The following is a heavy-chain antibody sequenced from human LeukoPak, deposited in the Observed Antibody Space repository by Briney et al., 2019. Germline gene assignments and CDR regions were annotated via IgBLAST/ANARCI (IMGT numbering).Heavy chain of an antibody. Sequence: GGSLRLSCAASGFTFSSYAMSWVRQAPGKGLEWVSAISGSGGSTYYADSVKGRFTISRDNSKNTLYLQMNSLRAEDTAVYYCAKTLGYYDFWSGSLGALDYWGQGALVTVSS. CDR1: GFTFSSYA. CDR3: AKTLGYYDFWSGSLGALDY. D-gene: IGHD3-3*01. V-gene: IGHV3-23*01. CDR2: ISGSGGST. J-gene: IGHJ4*02.